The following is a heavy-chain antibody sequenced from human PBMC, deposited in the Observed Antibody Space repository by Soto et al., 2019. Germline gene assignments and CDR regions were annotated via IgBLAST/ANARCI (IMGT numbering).Heavy chain of an antibody. CDR1: GFTFSNFW. CDR3: IRDFGEVGSTAAFDI. J-gene: IGHJ3*02. CDR2: IHSDGSNT. V-gene: IGHV3-74*01. Sequence: TGGSLRLSCAASGFTFSNFWMHWVRQAPGKGLIWVAHIHSDGSNTSYADFVKGRFTISRDNAKNTLYLQVNSLRAEDTAMYYCIRDFGEVGSTAAFDIWGQGTMVTVSS. D-gene: IGHD1-26*01.